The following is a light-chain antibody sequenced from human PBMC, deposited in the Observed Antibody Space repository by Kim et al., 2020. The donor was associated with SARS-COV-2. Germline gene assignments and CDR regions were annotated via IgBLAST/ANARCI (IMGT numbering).Light chain of an antibody. CDR1: SLRTYY. CDR2: GKN. V-gene: IGLV3-19*01. CDR3: NSRDSSVNLYV. Sequence: ALGQTVSITCQGDSLRTYYAGWYQQKPGQAPVLVIYGKNNRPSGIPDRFSGSSSGDTASLTITGAQAEDEADYYCNSRDSSVNLYVFGTGTKVTVL. J-gene: IGLJ1*01.